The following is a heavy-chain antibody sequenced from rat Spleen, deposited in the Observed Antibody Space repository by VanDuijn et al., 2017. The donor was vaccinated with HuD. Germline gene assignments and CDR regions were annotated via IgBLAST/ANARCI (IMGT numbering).Heavy chain of an antibody. CDR2: ISTSGGNT. CDR1: GFTFSDYY. J-gene: IGHJ2*01. D-gene: IGHD1-11*01. CDR3: TRAGEYGGSYFDY. Sequence: EVQLVESGGGLVQPGRSLKLSCVASGFTFSDYYMAWVRQAPTKGLEWVAGISTSGGNTYYRDSVKGRFTISRNNVKSTLYLQMNSLRSEDTATYYCTRAGEYGGSYFDYWGQGVMVTVSS. V-gene: IGHV5-25*01.